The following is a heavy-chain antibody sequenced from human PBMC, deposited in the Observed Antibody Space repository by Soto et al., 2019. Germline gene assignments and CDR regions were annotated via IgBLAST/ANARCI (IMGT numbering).Heavy chain of an antibody. Sequence: PGGSLRLSCAASGFTFDDYAMHWVRQAPGKGLEWVSGISWNSGSIGYADSVKGRFTISRDNAKNSLYLQMNSLRAEDTALYYCAKDLASGSYSYYFDYWGQGTLVTVYS. CDR1: GFTFDDYA. D-gene: IGHD1-26*01. J-gene: IGHJ4*02. V-gene: IGHV3-9*01. CDR3: AKDLASGSYSYYFDY. CDR2: ISWNSGSI.